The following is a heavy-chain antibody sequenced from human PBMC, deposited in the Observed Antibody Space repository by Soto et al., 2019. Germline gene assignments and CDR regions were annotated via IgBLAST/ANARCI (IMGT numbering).Heavy chain of an antibody. V-gene: IGHV2-70*11. J-gene: IGHJ4*02. D-gene: IGHD6-19*01. CDR2: IDWDDDK. Sequence: SGPTLVNPTQTLTLTCTFSGFSLSTSGMCVSWIRQPPGKALEWLARIDWDDDKYYSTSLKTRLTISKDTSKNQVVLTMTNMDPVDTATYYCARISGWWKRTPYYFDYWGQGTLVTVSS. CDR3: ARISGWWKRTPYYFDY. CDR1: GFSLSTSGMC.